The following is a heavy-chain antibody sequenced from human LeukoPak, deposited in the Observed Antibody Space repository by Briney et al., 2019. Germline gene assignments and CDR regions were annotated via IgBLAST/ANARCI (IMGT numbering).Heavy chain of an antibody. J-gene: IGHJ4*02. Sequence: GGSLRLSCAASGFTFSSYSMNWVRQAPGKGLEWVSSIVSSGSYIYYANSVKGRFTISRDNAKNSLYLQMNSLRAEDTAVYYCARESGGYCSTTSCYKGYFDYWGQGTLVTVSS. CDR3: ARESGGYCSTTSCYKGYFDY. CDR2: IVSSGSYI. CDR1: GFTFSSYS. D-gene: IGHD2-2*02. V-gene: IGHV3-21*01.